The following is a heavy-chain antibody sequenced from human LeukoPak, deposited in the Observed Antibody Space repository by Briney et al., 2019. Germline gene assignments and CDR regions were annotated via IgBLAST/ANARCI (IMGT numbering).Heavy chain of an antibody. J-gene: IGHJ4*02. CDR2: ISAHNGNT. Sequence: ASVKVSCKASGYIFTSYSISWVRQAPGQGLEWMGWISAHNGNTDYAQKLQGRVTMTTDTSTSTAYMELRSLRSDDTAVYYCAREDFYDTSGYYKPKLDYWGQGTLVTVSS. V-gene: IGHV1-18*01. CDR1: GYIFTSYS. D-gene: IGHD3-22*01. CDR3: AREDFYDTSGYYKPKLDY.